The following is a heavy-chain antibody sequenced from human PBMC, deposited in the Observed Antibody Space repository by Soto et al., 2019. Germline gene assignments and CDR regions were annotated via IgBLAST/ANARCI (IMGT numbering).Heavy chain of an antibody. V-gene: IGHV3-23*01. CDR3: AKTPGPGIAVALFDY. Sequence: AGSLRLSCAASGFTVSSYAMSWVRQAPGKGLEWVSGFSGSDGRTYYADSVKGRFTISGDKSKNTLYLQMNSLRAEDTAVYYCAKTPGPGIAVALFDYWGQGTLVTVSS. CDR2: FSGSDGRT. CDR1: GFTVSSYA. D-gene: IGHD6-19*01. J-gene: IGHJ4*02.